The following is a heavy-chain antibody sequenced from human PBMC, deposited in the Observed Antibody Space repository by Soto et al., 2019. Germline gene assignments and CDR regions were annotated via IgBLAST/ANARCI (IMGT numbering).Heavy chain of an antibody. CDR1: GFTVSSNY. J-gene: IGHJ6*03. D-gene: IGHD2-2*01. V-gene: IGHV3-66*01. Sequence: VQLVESGGGLVQPGGSLRLSCAASGFTVSSNYMSWVRQAPGKGLEWVSVIYSGGSTYYADSVKGRFTISRDNSKNTLYLQMNSLRAEDTAVYYCARVVQEYQLLSYYYYYYMDVWGKGTTVTVSS. CDR3: ARVVQEYQLLSYYYYYYMDV. CDR2: IYSGGST.